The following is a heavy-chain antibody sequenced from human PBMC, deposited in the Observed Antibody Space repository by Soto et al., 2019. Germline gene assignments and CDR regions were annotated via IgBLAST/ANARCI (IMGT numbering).Heavy chain of an antibody. D-gene: IGHD4-4*01. V-gene: IGHV4-59*01. J-gene: IGHJ6*02. CDR1: GGSISSYY. Sequence: SETLSLTCTVSGGSISSYYWSWIRQPPGKGLEWIGYIYYSGSTNYNPSLKSRVTISVDTSKNQFSLKLSSVTAADTAVYYCARGFYSNYGYYYYYGMDVWGQGTTVTVSS. CDR3: ARGFYSNYGYYYYYGMDV. CDR2: IYYSGST.